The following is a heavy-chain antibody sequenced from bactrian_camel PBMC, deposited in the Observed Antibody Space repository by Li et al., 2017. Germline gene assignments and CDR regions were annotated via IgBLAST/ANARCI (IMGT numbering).Heavy chain of an antibody. CDR2: INGDGST. Sequence: HVQLVESGGGSVEAGGSLRLSCAASGFTASRYCTGWFRKVPGKERERVATINGDGSTTYADSVKGRFTISRDAAKRTLYLQMMSLRPEDTGKYYCVVDYEFCLAYSMPKATYWGQGTQVTVS. J-gene: IGHJ4*01. D-gene: IGHD3*01. V-gene: IGHV3S9*01. CDR1: GFTASRYC. CDR3: VVDYEFCLAYSMPKATY.